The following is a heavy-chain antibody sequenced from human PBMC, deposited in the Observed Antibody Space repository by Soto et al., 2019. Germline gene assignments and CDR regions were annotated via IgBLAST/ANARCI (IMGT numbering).Heavy chain of an antibody. Sequence: QVQLQESGPGLLKPSETLSLTCTVSGGSVSGYYWSWIRQPPGKGLEWMGYIYYGATTLYTPSIQSGVTRSVDPYKDQFVLKLKSVTAADAAVYYCARHDETSRLQNGMGVWGQGTTVTVSP. CDR3: ARHDETSRLQNGMGV. J-gene: IGHJ6*01. CDR1: GGSVSGYY. D-gene: IGHD2-15*01. V-gene: IGHV4-59*02. CDR2: IYYGATT.